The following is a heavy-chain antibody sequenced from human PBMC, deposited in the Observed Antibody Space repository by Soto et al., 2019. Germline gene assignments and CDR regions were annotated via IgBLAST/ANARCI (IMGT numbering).Heavy chain of an antibody. J-gene: IGHJ3*02. CDR1: GFTFSSYW. CDR3: ARAGGGYRSAFGESAFDI. D-gene: IGHD3-10*01. Sequence: GGSLRLSCAASGFTFSSYWMSWVRQAPGKGLEWVANIKKDGSEKYYVDSVKGRFTISRDNAKNSLYLQMNSLRAEDTAVYYCARAGGGYRSAFGESAFDIWGQGTMVTVSS. CDR2: IKKDGSEK. V-gene: IGHV3-7*01.